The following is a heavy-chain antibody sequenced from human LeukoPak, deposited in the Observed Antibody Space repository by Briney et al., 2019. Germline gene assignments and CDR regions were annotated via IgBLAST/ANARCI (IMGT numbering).Heavy chain of an antibody. J-gene: IGHJ5*02. CDR2: INADGSST. V-gene: IGHV3-74*01. CDR3: ARSGSVGGNNWFDP. CDR1: AFTFTDYW. Sequence: GSLSLSCAASAFTFTDYWMHWVRQAPGKGLVWVSRINADGSSTTYADSVRGRFTISRDNAKNTLYLQMNSLRVDDTAVYYCARSGSVGGNNWFDPWGQGTLVTVSS. D-gene: IGHD1-26*01.